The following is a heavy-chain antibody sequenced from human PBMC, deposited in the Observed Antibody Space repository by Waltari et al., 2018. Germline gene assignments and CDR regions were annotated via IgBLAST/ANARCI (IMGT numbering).Heavy chain of an antibody. CDR3: ARDFNWGWDF. D-gene: IGHD7-27*01. CDR2: IKPDGSQQ. CDR1: GFTFSSNW. Sequence: EVQLVDSGGGLVQPGGSLRLSCAASGFTFSSNWMSWVRPAPGRGREWLANIKPDGSQQYYVDSVRGRFSISRDNAKNSLYLQLNSLRAEDTAIYYCARDFNWGWDFWGQGTLVTVSS. J-gene: IGHJ4*02. V-gene: IGHV3-7*03.